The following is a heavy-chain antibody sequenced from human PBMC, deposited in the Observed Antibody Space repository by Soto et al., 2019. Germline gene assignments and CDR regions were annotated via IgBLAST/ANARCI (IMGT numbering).Heavy chain of an antibody. D-gene: IGHD6-19*01. CDR1: GGSISSGGYY. J-gene: IGHJ4*02. CDR3: VAQWLDPYYFDY. Sequence: SETLSLTCTVSGGSISSGGYYWSWIRQHPGKGLEWIGYVYYSGSTYYNPSLKSRVTISVDTSKNQFSLKLSSVTAADTAVYYCVAQWLDPYYFDYWGQGTLVTVSS. CDR2: VYYSGST. V-gene: IGHV4-31*03.